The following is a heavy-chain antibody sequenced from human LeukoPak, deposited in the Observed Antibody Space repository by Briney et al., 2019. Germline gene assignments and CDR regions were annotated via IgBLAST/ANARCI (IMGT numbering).Heavy chain of an antibody. Sequence: QENLLQSGPEVRKPGASVKVSCKASGYIFTGWYIHWVRQAPGQGLEWMAWINPNLGSTRYAETFKDRVTLTRDTSTSTAYMQLTSLTSDDTAMYFCTRGPYSAAPGDFDFWGQGTLVIVSS. V-gene: IGHV1-2*02. CDR3: TRGPYSAAPGDFDF. J-gene: IGHJ4*02. CDR1: GYIFTGWY. CDR2: INPNLGST. D-gene: IGHD4-11*01.